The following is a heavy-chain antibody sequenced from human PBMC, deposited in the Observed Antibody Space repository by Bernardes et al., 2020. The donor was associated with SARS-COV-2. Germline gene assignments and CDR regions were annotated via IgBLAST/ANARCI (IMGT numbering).Heavy chain of an antibody. D-gene: IGHD3-10*01. CDR1: GFSFSDHY. CDR2: ISDSGGST. CDR3: AKATGNVWLVRGVKASFRDY. Sequence: GGSLRLSCVASGFSFSDHYMDWVRQAPGKGLEWVSGISDSGGSTYYADSVKGRFTISRDNSKSTLYLQMNSLRAEDTAIYYCAKATGNVWLVRGVKASFRDYWGQGTLVTVSS. J-gene: IGHJ4*02. V-gene: IGHV3-23*01.